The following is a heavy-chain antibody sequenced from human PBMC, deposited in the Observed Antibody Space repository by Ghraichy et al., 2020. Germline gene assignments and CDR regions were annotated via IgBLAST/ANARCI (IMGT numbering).Heavy chain of an antibody. Sequence: GESLNISCKGSGYSFTSYWIGWVRQMPGKGLEWMGIIYPGDSDTRYSPSFQGQVTISADKSISTAYLQWSSLKASDTAMYYCARGQLLKYYYYGMDVWGQGTTVTVSS. J-gene: IGHJ6*02. V-gene: IGHV5-51*01. CDR1: GYSFTSYW. CDR3: ARGQLLKYYYYGMDV. D-gene: IGHD2-2*01. CDR2: IYPGDSDT.